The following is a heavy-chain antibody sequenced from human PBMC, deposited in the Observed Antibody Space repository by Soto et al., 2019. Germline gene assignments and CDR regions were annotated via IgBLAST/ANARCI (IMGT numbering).Heavy chain of an antibody. CDR3: AVCSSTSCYYYYYGMDV. J-gene: IGHJ6*02. CDR2: IIPIFGTA. CDR1: GGTFTSYA. V-gene: IGHV1-69*13. Sequence: GASVKVSCKASGGTFTSYAISWVRQAPGQGLEWMGGIIPIFGTANYAQKFQGRVTITADESTSTAYMELSSLRSEETAVYYCAVCSSTSCYYYYYGMDVCGQGTTFTVSS. D-gene: IGHD2-2*01.